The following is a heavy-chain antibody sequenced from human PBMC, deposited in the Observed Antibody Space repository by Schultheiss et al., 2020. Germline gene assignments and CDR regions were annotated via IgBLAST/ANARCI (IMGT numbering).Heavy chain of an antibody. V-gene: IGHV4-4*02. CDR1: GGSISTDNW. CDR2: TYYRGST. CDR3: ARDRWGGIAAL. Sequence: SQTLSLTCAVSGGSISTDNWWTWVRQSPGKGLEWIGETYYRGSTNYNPALKSRVTISVDTSKNQLSLRLTSVTAADTAVYYCARDRWGGIAALWGQGTLVTVSS. D-gene: IGHD6-13*01. J-gene: IGHJ4*02.